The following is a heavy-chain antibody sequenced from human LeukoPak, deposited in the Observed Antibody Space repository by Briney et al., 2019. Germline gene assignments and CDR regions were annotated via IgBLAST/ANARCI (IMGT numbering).Heavy chain of an antibody. J-gene: IGHJ5*02. Sequence: SETLSLTCAVYGGSFSSYYWTLIRQTPGRGLEWIGEISHTGLTGSNPSLKSRVTIFVDSSKKQFSLRMTSVTAADTGVYYCARVLDITARPCDTWGPGTLDTVSS. D-gene: IGHD4/OR15-4a*01. CDR1: GGSFSSYY. CDR3: ARVLDITARPCDT. V-gene: IGHV4-34*01. CDR2: ISHTGLT.